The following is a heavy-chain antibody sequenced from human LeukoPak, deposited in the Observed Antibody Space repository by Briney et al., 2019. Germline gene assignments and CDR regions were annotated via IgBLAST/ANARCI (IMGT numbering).Heavy chain of an antibody. V-gene: IGHV4-4*07. J-gene: IGHJ4*02. D-gene: IGHD6-19*01. CDR3: ARDWYDSSGWADPYYFDY. CDR1: GGTISSYY. Sequence: SETLTLTCTVSGGTISSYYRSWIRQPAGKGLEWIGRIYTSGSTNYNASLKSRVTMSVDTSKNQFSLKLSSVTAADTAVYYCARDWYDSSGWADPYYFDYWGQGTLVTVSS. CDR2: IYTSGST.